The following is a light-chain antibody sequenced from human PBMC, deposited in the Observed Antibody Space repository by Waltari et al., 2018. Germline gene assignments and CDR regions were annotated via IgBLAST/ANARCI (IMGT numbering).Light chain of an antibody. CDR2: KVS. CDR1: QSLVHSDGKTY. V-gene: IGKV2-30*02. CDR3: MQGTHWPWT. J-gene: IGKJ1*01. Sequence: VVMTQSPLSLHVTLGQPASISCRSSQSLVHSDGKTYLNWFHQRPGQSPRRLIYKVSNRDSGVPDRFSGSGSGTDFTLKISRVEAEDVGVYYCMQGTHWPWTFGQGTKVEIK.